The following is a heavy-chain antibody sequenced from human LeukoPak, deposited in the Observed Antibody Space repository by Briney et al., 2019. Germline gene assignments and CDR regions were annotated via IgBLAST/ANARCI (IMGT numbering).Heavy chain of an antibody. CDR2: ISGSGGST. CDR1: GFTFSSYA. Sequence: GGSLRLSCAASGFTFSSYAMSWVRQAPRKGLEWVSAISGSGGSTYYADSVKGRFTISRDNSKNTLYLQMNGLRAEDTAVYYCAKLMSRSWPFRYYFDYWGQGTLVTVSS. D-gene: IGHD6-13*01. V-gene: IGHV3-23*01. J-gene: IGHJ4*02. CDR3: AKLMSRSWPFRYYFDY.